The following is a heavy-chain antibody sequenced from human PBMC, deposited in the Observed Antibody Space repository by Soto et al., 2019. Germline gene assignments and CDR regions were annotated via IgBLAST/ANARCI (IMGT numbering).Heavy chain of an antibody. V-gene: IGHV1-2*02. J-gene: IGHJ3*02. CDR3: ARDALYCDSSGRLAFDI. Sequence: ASVKVSCKASGYTFTGYYMHWVRQAPGQGLEWMGWINPNSGGTNYAQKFQGRVTMTRDTSISTAYMELSRLRSDDTAVYYCARDALYCDSSGRLAFDIWGQGTMVTVSS. CDR2: INPNSGGT. CDR1: GYTFTGYY. D-gene: IGHD3-22*01.